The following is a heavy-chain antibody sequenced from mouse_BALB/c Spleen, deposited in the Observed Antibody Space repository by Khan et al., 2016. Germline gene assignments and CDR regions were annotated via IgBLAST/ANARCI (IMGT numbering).Heavy chain of an antibody. V-gene: IGHV5-6-5*01. CDR2: ISSGGST. D-gene: IGHD2-1*01. CDR3: AREDYGNYGDYFDY. Sequence: EVELVESVGGLVKPGGSLKLSCAASGFTFSSYAMSWVRQTPEKRLEWVASISSGGSTYYPDSVKGRFTISRDNARNILNLQMSSLRSEDTAMYYCAREDYGNYGDYFDYWGQGTTLTVSS. CDR1: GFTFSSYA. J-gene: IGHJ2*01.